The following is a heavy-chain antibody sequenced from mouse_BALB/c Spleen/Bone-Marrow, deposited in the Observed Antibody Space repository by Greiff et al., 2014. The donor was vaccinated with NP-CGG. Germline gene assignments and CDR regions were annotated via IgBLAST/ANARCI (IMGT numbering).Heavy chain of an antibody. CDR2: IYPSDSYI. D-gene: IGHD1-1*01. Sequence: QVQLQQSGAELVRPGASLKLSCRASGYTFTSYWINWVKQRPGQGLEWIGNIYPSDSYINYNQRFKDKATLTVDKSSSTAYMQHSSPTSEDSAVYYCTRYGNSHYYAIDYWGQGTSVTVSS. V-gene: IGHV1-69*02. CDR1: GYTFTSYW. J-gene: IGHJ4*01. CDR3: TRYGNSHYYAIDY.